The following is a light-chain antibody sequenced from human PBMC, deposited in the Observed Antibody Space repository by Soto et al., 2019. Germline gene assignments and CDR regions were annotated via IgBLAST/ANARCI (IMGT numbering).Light chain of an antibody. J-gene: IGKJ3*01. V-gene: IGKV3-20*01. CDR1: PGTDANS. CDR3: QHYGKFPLT. CDR2: GAS. Sequence: EVVGTQSPGTLSLSPGERATLSCRASPGTDANSLAWYQQKPGQAPRLLIYGASSRATGIPDRFSGSGSRTDFTLTISRLEPEDFSMYYCQHYGKFPLTFGPGTRLDIK.